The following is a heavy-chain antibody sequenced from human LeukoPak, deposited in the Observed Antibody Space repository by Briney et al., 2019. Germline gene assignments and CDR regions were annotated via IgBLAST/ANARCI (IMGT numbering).Heavy chain of an antibody. D-gene: IGHD3-22*01. V-gene: IGHV4-38-2*02. CDR1: GYSISSGYY. CDR2: IYHSGST. CDR3: ATPVVVITDDAFDI. Sequence: SETLSLTCTVSGYSISSGYYWGWIRQPPGKGLEWIGSIYHSGSTYYNPSLKSRVTISVDTSKNQFSLKLSSVTAADTAAYYCATPVVVITDDAFDIWGQGTMVTVSS. J-gene: IGHJ3*02.